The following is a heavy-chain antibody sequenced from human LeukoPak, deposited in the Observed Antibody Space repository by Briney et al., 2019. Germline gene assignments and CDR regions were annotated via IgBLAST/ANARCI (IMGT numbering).Heavy chain of an antibody. CDR2: IKQDGSEK. Sequence: GGSLRLSCAASGFTFSSYWMSWVRQAPGKGLEWVANIKQDGSEKYYVDSVKGRFTISRDNAKNSLYLQMNSLRAEDTAVYYCARFLLTYDSSGYPDYWGQGTLVTVSS. CDR1: GFTFSSYW. V-gene: IGHV3-7*01. CDR3: ARFLLTYDSSGYPDY. D-gene: IGHD3-22*01. J-gene: IGHJ4*02.